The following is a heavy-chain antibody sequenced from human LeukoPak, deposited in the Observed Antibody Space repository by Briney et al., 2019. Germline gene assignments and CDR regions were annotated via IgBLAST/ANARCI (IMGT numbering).Heavy chain of an antibody. J-gene: IGHJ4*02. V-gene: IGHV3-21*01. CDR3: ATKGYYSDISGYLGY. Sequence: GGSLRLSCAASGFTFSDYRMNWVRQAPGKGLEWVSSISSTGSYINYADSVKGRFTISRDNAKNSLYLQMNSLRAEDTAVYYCATKGYYSDISGYLGYWGQGTLVTVSS. CDR1: GFTFSDYR. D-gene: IGHD3-22*01. CDR2: ISSTGSYI.